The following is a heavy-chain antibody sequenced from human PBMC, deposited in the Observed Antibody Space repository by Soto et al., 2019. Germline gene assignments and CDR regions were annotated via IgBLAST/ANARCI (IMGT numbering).Heavy chain of an antibody. CDR2: IIPLVHII. V-gene: IGHV1-69*04. CDR1: GGFYSIKT. J-gene: IGHJ3*01. D-gene: IGHD3-22*01. Sequence: QVQLVQSGAEVKKPGSSVKVSCKASGGFYSIKTISWVRQAPGQGLEWMGRIIPLVHIINNAQKFQGRVAXSXNKSTSTAYRELSSLKSDDTAIYFCARERRRDDSNTFDALDVWGQGTMVTVSS. CDR3: ARERRRDDSNTFDALDV.